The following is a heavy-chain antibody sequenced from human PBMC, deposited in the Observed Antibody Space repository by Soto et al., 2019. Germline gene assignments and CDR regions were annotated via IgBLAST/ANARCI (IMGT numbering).Heavy chain of an antibody. D-gene: IGHD6-19*01. V-gene: IGHV3-23*01. CDR3: ASRSSGWYFDY. CDR2: ISGCGGST. J-gene: IGHJ4*02. CDR1: GFTFSSYA. Sequence: EVQLLESGGGLVQPGGSLRLSCAASGFTFSSYAMKWVRQAPGKGLEWVSVISGCGGSTYYADSVKGRFTISRDNSKNTLYLQMNSLRVEDTAVYYWASRSSGWYFDYWGQGTLVTVSS.